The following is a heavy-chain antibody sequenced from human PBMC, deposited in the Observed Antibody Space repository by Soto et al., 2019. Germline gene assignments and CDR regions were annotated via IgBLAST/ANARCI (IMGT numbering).Heavy chain of an antibody. V-gene: IGHV1-69*13. D-gene: IGHD6-13*01. CDR3: ARVKQQLVMGFDP. Sequence: SVKVSCKASRGTFSSYAISWVRQAPGQGLEWMGGIIPIFGTANYAQKFQGRVTITADESTSTAYMELSSLRSEDTAVYYCARVKQQLVMGFDPWGQGTLVTVSS. J-gene: IGHJ5*02. CDR2: IIPIFGTA. CDR1: RGTFSSYA.